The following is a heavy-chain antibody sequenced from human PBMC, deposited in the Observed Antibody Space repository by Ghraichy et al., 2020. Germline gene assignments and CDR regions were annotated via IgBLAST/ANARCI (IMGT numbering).Heavy chain of an antibody. V-gene: IGHV3-48*03. D-gene: IGHD3-3*01. CDR1: GFTFSSYE. CDR3: ARGSDFWISYGTYSYAMDV. Sequence: GGSLRLSCAASGFTFSSYEMNWVRQAPGKGLEWVSYISSSGNTMYYADSVKGRLTVSRDNAKNSLYLQMNSLRPEDTAVYYCARGSDFWISYGTYSYAMDVSGLGTTVTVSS. CDR2: ISSSGNTM. J-gene: IGHJ6*02.